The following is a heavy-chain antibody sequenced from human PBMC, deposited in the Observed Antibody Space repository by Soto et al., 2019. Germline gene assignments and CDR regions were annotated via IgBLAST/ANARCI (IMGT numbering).Heavy chain of an antibody. CDR3: ARERCSGGSCPPYYFVY. CDR1: GGTFSSYA. D-gene: IGHD2-15*01. V-gene: IGHV1-69*13. CDR2: IIPIFGTA. J-gene: IGHJ4*02. Sequence: GASVKVSCKASGGTFSSYAISWVRQAPGQGLEWMGGIIPIFGTANYAQKFQGRVTITADESTSTAYMELSSLRSEDTAVYYCARERCSGGSCPPYYFVYWGQGTMVTAAS.